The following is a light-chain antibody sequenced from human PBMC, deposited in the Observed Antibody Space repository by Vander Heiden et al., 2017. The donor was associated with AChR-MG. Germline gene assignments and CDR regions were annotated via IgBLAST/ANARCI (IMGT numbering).Light chain of an antibody. CDR3: GTWDSSLSAVV. J-gene: IGLJ2*01. Sequence: QSVLTQPPPVSAAPGQKVTIPCSGSSSNTRNHYVSWYQQHPGTAPKLLIYDNNKRPSGIPDRYSGSRSGTSATLGITGLQTGDEDDDYCGTWDSSLSAVVFGGGTKLTVL. CDR2: DNN. CDR1: SSNTRNHY. V-gene: IGLV1-51*01.